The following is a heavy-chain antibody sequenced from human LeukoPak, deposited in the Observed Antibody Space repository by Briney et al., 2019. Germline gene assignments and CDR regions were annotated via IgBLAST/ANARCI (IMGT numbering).Heavy chain of an antibody. D-gene: IGHD6-13*01. CDR2: ISSNGGST. CDR3: ASRSINWYRGNNWFDP. Sequence: GGSLRLSCAASGFIFYSYAMHWVRQAPGRGLEYVSAISSNGGSTYYANSVKGRFTISRDNSKNTLYLQMGSLRAEDMAVYYCASRSINWYRGNNWFDPWGQGTLVTVSS. J-gene: IGHJ5*02. CDR1: GFIFYSYA. V-gene: IGHV3-64*01.